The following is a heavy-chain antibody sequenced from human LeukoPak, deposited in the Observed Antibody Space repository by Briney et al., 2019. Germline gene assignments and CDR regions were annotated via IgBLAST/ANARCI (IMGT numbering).Heavy chain of an antibody. CDR3: ARPYYSNYYYYGMDV. CDR2: IWYDGSNK. Sequence: GGSLRLSCAASGFTFSSNGMHWVRQAPGKGLEWVGVIWYDGSNKYYADSVKGRFTISRDNSKNTLYLQMNSLRVEDTAVYYCARPYYSNYYYYGMDVWGQGTTVTVSS. V-gene: IGHV3-33*01. D-gene: IGHD3-22*01. J-gene: IGHJ6*02. CDR1: GFTFSSNG.